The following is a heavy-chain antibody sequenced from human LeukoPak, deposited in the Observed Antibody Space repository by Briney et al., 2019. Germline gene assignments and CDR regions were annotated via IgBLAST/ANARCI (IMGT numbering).Heavy chain of an antibody. V-gene: IGHV3-23*01. CDR2: ISGSGGST. Sequence: GGSLRLSCAASGFTFSSYAMSWVRQAPGKGLEWVSGISGSGGSTYYADSVKGRFTISRDNSKDTLYLQMNSLRAEDTAVYYCAKDSRFGYYMDVWGIGTTVTVSS. D-gene: IGHD3-10*01. CDR3: AKDSRFGYYMDV. CDR1: GFTFSSYA. J-gene: IGHJ6*03.